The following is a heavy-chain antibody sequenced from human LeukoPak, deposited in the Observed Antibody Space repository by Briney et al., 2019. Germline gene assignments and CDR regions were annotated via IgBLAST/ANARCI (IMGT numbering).Heavy chain of an antibody. Sequence: QPGGSLRLSCAVSGFTFSSYDMHWVRQAPGKGLEWVTLISYDGGNKYYGDSVKGRFTISRDNSKNTLYLQMTSLRVEDTAVYYCATNSRRPHQYYMDVWGKGTTVTVSS. D-gene: IGHD1-14*01. V-gene: IGHV3-30*03. CDR3: ATNSRRPHQYYMDV. J-gene: IGHJ6*03. CDR1: GFTFSSYD. CDR2: ISYDGGNK.